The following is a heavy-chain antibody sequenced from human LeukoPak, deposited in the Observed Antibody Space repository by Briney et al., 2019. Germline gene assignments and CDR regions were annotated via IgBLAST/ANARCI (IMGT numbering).Heavy chain of an antibody. D-gene: IGHD4-17*01. CDR3: AKAPGGYGDRPNWFDP. CDR2: ISGSGGST. Sequence: GGSLRLSCAASGFTFSSYVMSWVRQAPGKGLEWVSAISGSGGSTYYADSVKGRFTISRDNSKNTLYLQMNSLRAEDTAVYYCAKAPGGYGDRPNWFDPWGQGTLVTVSS. J-gene: IGHJ5*02. CDR1: GFTFSSYV. V-gene: IGHV3-23*01.